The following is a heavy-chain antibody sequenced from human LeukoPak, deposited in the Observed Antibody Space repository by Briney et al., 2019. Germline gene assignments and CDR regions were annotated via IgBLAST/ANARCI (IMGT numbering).Heavy chain of an antibody. Sequence: SETLSLTCTVSGASISSSDRWSWVRQPPGKGLEWIGEIYLSGGTNYNPSLKSRVTISVDKSKNQFSLKLSSVTAADTALYYCAREGASRYFDYWGQGILVTVSS. J-gene: IGHJ4*02. CDR2: IYLSGGT. V-gene: IGHV4-4*02. CDR1: GASISSSDR. D-gene: IGHD4/OR15-4a*01. CDR3: AREGASRYFDY.